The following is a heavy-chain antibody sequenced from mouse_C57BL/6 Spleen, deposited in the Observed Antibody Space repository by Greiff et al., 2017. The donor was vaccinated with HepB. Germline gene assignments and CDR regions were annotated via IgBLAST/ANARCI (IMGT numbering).Heavy chain of an antibody. Sequence: EVQLVESGGGLVQSGRSLRLSCATSGFTFSDFYMEWVRQAPGKGLEWIAASRNKANDYTTEYSASVKGRFIVSRDTSQSILYLQMNALRAEDTAIYYCARVALLRYFDYWGQGTTLTVSS. D-gene: IGHD1-1*01. V-gene: IGHV7-1*01. CDR1: GFTFSDFY. J-gene: IGHJ2*01. CDR2: SRNKANDYTT. CDR3: ARVALLRYFDY.